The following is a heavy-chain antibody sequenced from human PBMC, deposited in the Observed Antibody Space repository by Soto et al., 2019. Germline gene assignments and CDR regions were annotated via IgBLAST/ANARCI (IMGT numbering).Heavy chain of an antibody. CDR1: GFTFGDYA. D-gene: IGHD3-22*01. CDR3: STNYYDSSGYDNWFDP. V-gene: IGHV3-49*03. J-gene: IGHJ5*02. Sequence: GGSLRLSCTASGFTFGDYAMSWFRQAPGKGLERVGFIRSKTYGGTTHYAASVKSRFTISRNDSKSIDYLQMNSLKTEDTAVYYCSTNYYDSSGYDNWFDPWGQGTLVTVSS. CDR2: IRSKTYGGTT.